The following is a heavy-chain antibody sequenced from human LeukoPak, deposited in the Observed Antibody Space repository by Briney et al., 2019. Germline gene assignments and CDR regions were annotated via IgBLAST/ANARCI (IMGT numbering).Heavy chain of an antibody. CDR3: AKELEDIVVVVAASYYYYGMDV. CDR2: ISGSGGST. D-gene: IGHD2-15*01. CDR1: GFTFSSYA. J-gene: IGHJ6*02. V-gene: IGHV3-23*01. Sequence: GGSLRLSCAASGFTFSSYAMSWVRQAPGKGLEWVSAISGSGGSTYYADSVKGRFTISRDNSKNTLYLQMNSLRAEDTAVYYCAKELEDIVVVVAASYYYYGMDVWGQGTTVTVSS.